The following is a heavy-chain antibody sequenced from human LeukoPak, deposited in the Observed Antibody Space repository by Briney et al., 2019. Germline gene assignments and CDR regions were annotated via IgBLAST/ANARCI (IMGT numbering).Heavy chain of an antibody. J-gene: IGHJ4*02. Sequence: GGSLRLSCAASGLTFTGYSMIWVRQAPGKGLEWISFTTTSSNTIYYADSVKGRFTISRDNAKNSLYLQMNSLRDEDTAVYYCASRDYFDYWGQGTLVTVSS. CDR3: ASRDYFDY. CDR2: TTTSSNTI. V-gene: IGHV3-48*02. CDR1: GLTFTGYS.